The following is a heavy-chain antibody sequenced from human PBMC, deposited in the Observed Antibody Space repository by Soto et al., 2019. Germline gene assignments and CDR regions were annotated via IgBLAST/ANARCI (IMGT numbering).Heavy chain of an antibody. D-gene: IGHD3-3*01. V-gene: IGHV1-18*01. Sequence: QVQLVQSGAEVKKPGASVKVSCKASGYTFTSYGLSWVRQAPGQGLEWMGWISAYNGNTNYAQKLQGRVTMTTDTSTSTAYMELRSLRSDDTAVYYCARDPPYYDFWSGYYPNNWFDPWGQGTLVTVSS. J-gene: IGHJ5*02. CDR3: ARDPPYYDFWSGYYPNNWFDP. CDR2: ISAYNGNT. CDR1: GYTFTSYG.